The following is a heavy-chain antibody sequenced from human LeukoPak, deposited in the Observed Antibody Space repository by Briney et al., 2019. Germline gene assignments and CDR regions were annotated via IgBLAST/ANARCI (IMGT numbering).Heavy chain of an antibody. CDR2: IYTSGST. J-gene: IGHJ4*02. CDR3: AERSAYESLFDY. V-gene: IGHV4-4*07. Sequence: SETLSLTCTVSGGSISSYYWSWIRQPAGKGLEWIGRIYTSGSTNYNPSLKSRVTMSVDTSKNQFSLKLSSVTAADTAVYFCAERSAYESLFDYWGLGILVTVSS. CDR1: GGSISSYY. D-gene: IGHD5-12*01.